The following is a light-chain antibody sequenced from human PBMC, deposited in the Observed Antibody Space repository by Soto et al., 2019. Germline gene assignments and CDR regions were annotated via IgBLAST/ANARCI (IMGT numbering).Light chain of an antibody. CDR2: SDN. J-gene: IGLJ2*01. CDR1: SSNIGTNT. Sequence: SVLTQPPSASGTPGQRVTISCSGSSSNIGTNTVIWYQQLPGAAPKLLIYSDNQRPSGVPDRFPGPKSGTSASLAIRGLQSEDEADYFCAAWDVSLVVFGGGPKLTVL. V-gene: IGLV1-44*01. CDR3: AAWDVSLVV.